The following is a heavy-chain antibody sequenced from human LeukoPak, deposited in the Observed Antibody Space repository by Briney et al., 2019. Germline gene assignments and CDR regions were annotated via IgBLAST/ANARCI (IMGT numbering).Heavy chain of an antibody. D-gene: IGHD2/OR15-2a*01. CDR3: ARHGTCSRARCDRFIDY. CDR2: VFYSGTT. CDR1: GGSVFSSSDY. Sequence: PSETLSLTCNVSGGSVFSSSDYWAWIRQPPGMGLEWIGSVFYSGTTYYSPSLKSRVTISVDTSKNQFFLKMHSVTAADTAVYYCARHGTCSRARCDRFIDYWGQGTLVTVSS. V-gene: IGHV4-39*01. J-gene: IGHJ4*02.